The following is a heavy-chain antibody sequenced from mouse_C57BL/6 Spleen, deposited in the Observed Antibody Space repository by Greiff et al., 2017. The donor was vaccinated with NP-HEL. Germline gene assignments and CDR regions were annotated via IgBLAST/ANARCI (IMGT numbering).Heavy chain of an antibody. Sequence: QVQLKESGAELARPGASVKLSCKASGYTFTSYGISWVKQRTGQGLEWIGEIYPRSGNTYYNEKFKGKATLTADKSSSTAYMELRSLTSEDSAVYFCASELTGSYFDYWGQGTTLTVSS. D-gene: IGHD4-1*01. J-gene: IGHJ2*01. CDR2: IYPRSGNT. CDR3: ASELTGSYFDY. CDR1: GYTFTSYG. V-gene: IGHV1-81*01.